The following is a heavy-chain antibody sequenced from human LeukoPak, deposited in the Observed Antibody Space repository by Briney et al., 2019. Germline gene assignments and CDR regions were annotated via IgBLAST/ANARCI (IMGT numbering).Heavy chain of an antibody. CDR2: INHSGST. D-gene: IGHD3-3*01. CDR1: GGSFSGYY. J-gene: IGHJ4*02. V-gene: IGHV4-34*01. Sequence: PSETLSLTCAVYGGSFSGYYWSWIRQPPGKGLEWIGEINHSGSTNYNPSLKSRVTISVDTSKNQFSLKLSSVTAADTAVYYCARGRGPVLRSLEWLSYYFDYWGQGTLVTVSS. CDR3: ARGRGPVLRSLEWLSYYFDY.